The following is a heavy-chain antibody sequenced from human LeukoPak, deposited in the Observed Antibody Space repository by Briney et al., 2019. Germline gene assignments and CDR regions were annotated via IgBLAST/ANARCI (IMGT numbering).Heavy chain of an antibody. J-gene: IGHJ4*02. Sequence: ASVKISCKASGGTFSSYAISWVRQAPGQGLEWMGGIIPIFGTANYAQKFQGRVTITADKSTSTAYMELSSLRSEDTAVYFCAPGATRTFDEWGQGTLVTVSS. CDR3: APGATRTFDE. V-gene: IGHV1-69*06. CDR2: IIPIFGTA. D-gene: IGHD4/OR15-4a*01. CDR1: GGTFSSYA.